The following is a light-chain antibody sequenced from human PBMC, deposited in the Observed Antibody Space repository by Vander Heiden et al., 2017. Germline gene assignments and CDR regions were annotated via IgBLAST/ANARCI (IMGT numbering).Light chain of an antibody. Sequence: EIVLTQSPGTLSLSPGERATLSCRASQSVSSSYLAWYQQKSGQAPRLLIYGASSRATGIPDRFSGSGSGTDFTLTISRLEPEDFAVYYCQQDGSSLYTFGQGTKMEIK. J-gene: IGKJ2*01. CDR3: QQDGSSLYT. CDR2: GAS. CDR1: QSVSSSY. V-gene: IGKV3-20*01.